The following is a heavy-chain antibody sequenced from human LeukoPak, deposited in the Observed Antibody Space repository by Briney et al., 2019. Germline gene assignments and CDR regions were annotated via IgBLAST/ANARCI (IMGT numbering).Heavy chain of an antibody. CDR3: ARTEVYYDILTGYYRDNWFDP. V-gene: IGHV4-38-2*02. Sequence: SETLSLTCTVSGYSISSGYYWGWIRQPPGKGLEWIGSLYHSGSTYYNPSLKNRVTISVDTSKNQFSLKLSSVTAADTAVYYCARTEVYYDILTGYYRDNWFDPWGQGTLVTVSS. J-gene: IGHJ5*02. D-gene: IGHD3-9*01. CDR1: GYSISSGYY. CDR2: LYHSGST.